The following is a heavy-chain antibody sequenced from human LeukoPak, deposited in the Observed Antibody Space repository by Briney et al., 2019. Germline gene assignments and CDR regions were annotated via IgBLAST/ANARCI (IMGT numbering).Heavy chain of an antibody. J-gene: IGHJ4*02. D-gene: IGHD6-6*01. CDR1: GGSISIISYY. CDR2: IYYSGAT. Sequence: PSETLSLTCTVSGGSISIISYYWGWIRQPPGKGLEWIGSIYYSGATYYNPSLKGRVTISVDTSRNQFSLKLNSVTAADTAVYFCASGYSSSSFDYWGQGALVTVSS. V-gene: IGHV4-39*01. CDR3: ASGYSSSSFDY.